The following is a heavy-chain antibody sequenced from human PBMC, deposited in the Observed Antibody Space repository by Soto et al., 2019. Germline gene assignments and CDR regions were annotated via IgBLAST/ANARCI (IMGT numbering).Heavy chain of an antibody. V-gene: IGHV3-30*18. CDR3: VKDRSAAGIFDY. Sequence: GGSLRLSCAASGFTFSSYGTHWVRQAPGKGLEWVAVISYDGSNKYYADSVKGRFTISRDNSKNTLYLQMNSLRAEDTAVYYCVKDRSAAGIFDYWGQGTLVTVSS. CDR2: ISYDGSNK. J-gene: IGHJ4*02. D-gene: IGHD6-13*01. CDR1: GFTFSSYG.